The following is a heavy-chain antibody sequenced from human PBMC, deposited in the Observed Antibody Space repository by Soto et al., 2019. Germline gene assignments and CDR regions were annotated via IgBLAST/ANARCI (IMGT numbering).Heavy chain of an antibody. CDR1: GLSLSTSGVG. D-gene: IGHD5-12*01. CDR2: IYWDDDR. Sequence: QITLKESGPTLVKPTQTLTLTCTFSGLSLSTSGVGVGWIRQPPGKALEWLALIYWDDDRRYSPSLKSRLTIDKDTSKKQVVLTMNDMAPVDTATYYCAHRWGDDHSGPLDYWGQGTLVTVSS. V-gene: IGHV2-5*02. CDR3: AHRWGDDHSGPLDY. J-gene: IGHJ4*02.